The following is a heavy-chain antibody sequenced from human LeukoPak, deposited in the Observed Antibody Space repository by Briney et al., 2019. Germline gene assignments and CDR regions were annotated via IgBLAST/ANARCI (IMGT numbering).Heavy chain of an antibody. CDR3: ARDGGYSSSWYGDYYYGMDV. Sequence: GGSLRLSCAASGFTFSSYGMHWVRQAPGKGLEWVAVIWYDGSNKYYADSVKGRFTISRDNSKNTLYLQMNSLRAEDTAVYYRARDGGYSSSWYGDYYYGMDVWGQGTTVTVSS. CDR2: IWYDGSNK. J-gene: IGHJ6*02. V-gene: IGHV3-33*01. D-gene: IGHD6-13*01. CDR1: GFTFSSYG.